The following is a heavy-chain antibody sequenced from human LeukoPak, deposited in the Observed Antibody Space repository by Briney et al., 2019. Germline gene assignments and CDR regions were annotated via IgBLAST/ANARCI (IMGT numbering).Heavy chain of an antibody. D-gene: IGHD5-18*01. CDR2: VRSKAYRGTT. CDR3: SRGPIQLWVHNGMDV. J-gene: IGHJ6*02. CDR1: GFNVGDYA. Sequence: GRSLRLSCTTSGFNVGDYAMTWVRQAPGKGLEWVGFVRSKAYRGTTEYAASVKGRFTISRDDSKSVVYLQMNSLKSEDTAVYYCSRGPIQLWVHNGMDVWAQGTTVTVSS. V-gene: IGHV3-49*04.